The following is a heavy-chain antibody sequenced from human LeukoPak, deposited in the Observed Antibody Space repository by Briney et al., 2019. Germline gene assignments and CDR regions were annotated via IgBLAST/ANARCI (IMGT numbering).Heavy chain of an antibody. V-gene: IGHV1-18*01. CDR3: ARDLPSYIVVVPAAMASFDY. Sequence: ASVKVSCKASGYTFTSYGISWVRQAPGPGLEWMGWISAYNGNTNYAQKLQGRVTMTTDTATSTAYMELRSLRSDDTAVYYCARDLPSYIVVVPAAMASFDYWGQGTLVTVSS. CDR1: GYTFTSYG. D-gene: IGHD2-2*01. J-gene: IGHJ4*02. CDR2: ISAYNGNT.